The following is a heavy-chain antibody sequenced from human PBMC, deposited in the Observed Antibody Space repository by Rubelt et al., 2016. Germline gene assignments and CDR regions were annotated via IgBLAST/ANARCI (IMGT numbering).Heavy chain of an antibody. J-gene: IGHJ6*02. Sequence: GYTFTGYYMHWVRQAPGQGLEWMGWINPNSGGTNYAQKFQGRVTMTRDTSISTAYMELSRLRSDDTAVYYCARDLVDVPAAYSYYYGMDVWGQGTTVTVSS. CDR2: INPNSGGT. V-gene: IGHV1-2*02. CDR1: GYTFTGYY. CDR3: ARDLVDVPAAYSYYYGMDV. D-gene: IGHD2-2*01.